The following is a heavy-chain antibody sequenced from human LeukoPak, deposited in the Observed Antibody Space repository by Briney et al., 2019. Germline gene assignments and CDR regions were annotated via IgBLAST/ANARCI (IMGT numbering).Heavy chain of an antibody. CDR1: GFTFSDYH. V-gene: IGHV3-11*04. CDR2: ISGRSESI. Sequence: GGSLRLSCAASGFTFSDYHLSWIRQAPGKGLEWVSYISGRSESIYSADSVKGRFSISRDNAKNSLFLQMNSLRVEDTGVYYCARGVENHFDSWGQGIPVTVSS. CDR3: ARGVENHFDS. D-gene: IGHD1-14*01. J-gene: IGHJ4*02.